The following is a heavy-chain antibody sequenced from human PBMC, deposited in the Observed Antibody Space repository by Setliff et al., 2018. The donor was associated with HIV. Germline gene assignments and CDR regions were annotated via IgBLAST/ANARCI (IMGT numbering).Heavy chain of an antibody. Sequence: SGPTLVNTTQTLTLTCTFSGFSISTSGVGVGWIRQPPGKALERLALIYWDDDKRYNPPLKSRLAITKDTSKNQVVLTMTNMDPVDTATYYCARIGPVDVGPYMYVWGKGTTVTVSS. CDR3: ARIGPVDVGPYMYV. CDR1: GFSISTSGVG. D-gene: IGHD1-26*01. V-gene: IGHV2-5*02. CDR2: IYWDDDK. J-gene: IGHJ6*04.